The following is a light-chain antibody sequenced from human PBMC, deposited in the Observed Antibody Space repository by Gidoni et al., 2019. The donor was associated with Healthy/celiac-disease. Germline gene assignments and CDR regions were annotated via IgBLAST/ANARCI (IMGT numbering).Light chain of an antibody. V-gene: IGLV3-1*01. CDR1: KLGEKY. CDR2: QDS. Sequence: SYELTQPPSVSVSPGQTASITCSGDKLGEKYACWYQQKPGQSPVLVIYQDSKRPSGIPERFSGSNSGNTATLTISGTQAMDEADYYCQAWDSSTAKVVFGGGTKLTV. J-gene: IGLJ2*01. CDR3: QAWDSSTAKVV.